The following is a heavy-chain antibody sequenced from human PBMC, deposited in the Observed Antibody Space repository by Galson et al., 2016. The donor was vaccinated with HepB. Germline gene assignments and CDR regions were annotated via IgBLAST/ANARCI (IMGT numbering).Heavy chain of an antibody. Sequence: SLRLSCAASGITFSSDDMHWVRQATGKGLEWVSPIGTAGDPYYPGSVKGRFTISRENAKNSLYLQMNTLGAEDTAVYYCASPSGRFSVHTFGLWGQGTMVTVSS. CDR3: ASPSGRFSVHTFGL. J-gene: IGHJ3*01. D-gene: IGHD1-26*01. V-gene: IGHV3-13*05. CDR2: IGTAGDP. CDR1: GITFSSDD.